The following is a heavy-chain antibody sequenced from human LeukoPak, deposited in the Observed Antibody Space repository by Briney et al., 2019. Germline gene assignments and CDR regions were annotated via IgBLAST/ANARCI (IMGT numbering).Heavy chain of an antibody. CDR2: IYPGDSDT. D-gene: IGHD5-18*01. Sequence: GESLKISCKGSGYSFTSYWIGWVRQMPGKGLEWMGIIYPGDSDTRYSPSFQGQVTISADKSISTAYLQWSSLKASDTAMYYCARHRSTLDTARDFYYYYGMDVWGQGTTVTVSS. CDR1: GYSFTSYW. J-gene: IGHJ6*02. V-gene: IGHV5-51*01. CDR3: ARHRSTLDTARDFYYYYGMDV.